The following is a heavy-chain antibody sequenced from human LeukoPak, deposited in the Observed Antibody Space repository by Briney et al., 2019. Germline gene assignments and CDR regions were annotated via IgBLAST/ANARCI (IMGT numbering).Heavy chain of an antibody. CDR1: GFTVSSNY. D-gene: IGHD5-12*01. V-gene: IGHV3-53*01. Sequence: PGGSLRLSCAASGFTVSSNYMNWVRQAPGKGLEWVSVLYSDGSTYYSDSVKGRFTISRDNTKNTLYLQMNSLRAEDTAVYYCARTITMARVDVWGQGTMVTVSS. CDR3: ARTITMARVDV. CDR2: LYSDGST. J-gene: IGHJ3*01.